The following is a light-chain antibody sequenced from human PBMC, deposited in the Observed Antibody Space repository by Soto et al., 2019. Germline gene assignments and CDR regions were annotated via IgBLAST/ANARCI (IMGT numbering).Light chain of an antibody. Sequence: QSALTQPASVSGSPGQSITISCTGTSSDVGGYNYVSWYQQHPGKAPKLMIYDVSNRPSGVSNRFSGSKSGNTASLTISGLQAEDEADYYCSSYTSSSTLVVFGGGTKQTV. CDR3: SSYTSSSTLVV. CDR2: DVS. J-gene: IGLJ2*01. V-gene: IGLV2-14*01. CDR1: SSDVGGYNY.